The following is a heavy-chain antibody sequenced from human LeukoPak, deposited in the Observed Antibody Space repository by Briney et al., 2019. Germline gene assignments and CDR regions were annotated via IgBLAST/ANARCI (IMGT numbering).Heavy chain of an antibody. V-gene: IGHV3-30*01. Sequence: GGSLRLSCAASGFTFSNYAMYWVRQAPGKGLEWVVVISSDGSNKYYADSVKGRFTFSGDNSKNTMYLQMDSLRTEDTAVYYCASSRYCSSISCYNAFDIWGQGTMVTVSS. J-gene: IGHJ3*02. CDR2: ISSDGSNK. CDR1: GFTFSNYA. D-gene: IGHD2-2*02. CDR3: ASSRYCSSISCYNAFDI.